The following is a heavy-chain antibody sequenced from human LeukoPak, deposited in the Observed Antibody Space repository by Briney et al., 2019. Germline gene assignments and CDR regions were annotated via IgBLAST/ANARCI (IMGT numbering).Heavy chain of an antibody. CDR1: GFTFSSYA. CDR2: ISGGGGST. Sequence: GGSLRLSCAASGFTFSSYAMSWVRQAPGKGLEWVSAISGGGGSTYYADSVKGRFTISRDNSKNTLYLQMNSLRAEDTAVYYCAKSSGVTIFGVVDNAFDIWGQGTMVTVSS. CDR3: AKSSGVTIFGVVDNAFDI. J-gene: IGHJ3*02. V-gene: IGHV3-23*01. D-gene: IGHD3-3*01.